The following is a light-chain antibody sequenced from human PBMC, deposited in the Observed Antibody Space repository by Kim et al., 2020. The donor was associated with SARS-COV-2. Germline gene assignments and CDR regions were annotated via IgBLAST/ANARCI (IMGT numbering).Light chain of an antibody. V-gene: IGLV1-44*01. CDR2: SNN. CDR3: AAWDDSLNGHVV. J-gene: IGLJ2*01. CDR1: SSNIGSNT. Sequence: QSLLTQPPSASGTPGQRVTISCSGSSSNIGSNTVNWYQQLPGTAPKLLIYSNNQRPSGVPDRFSGSKSGTSASLAISGLQSEDEDDYYCAAWDDSLNGHVVFGGGTKLTVL.